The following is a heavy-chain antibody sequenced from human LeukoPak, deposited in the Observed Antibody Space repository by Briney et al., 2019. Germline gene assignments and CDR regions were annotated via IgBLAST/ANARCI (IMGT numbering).Heavy chain of an antibody. Sequence: GGSLRLSCAASGFTFSSYSMNWVRQAPGKGLEWVSSISSSSSYIYYADSVKGRFTISRDNSKNTLYLQMNSLRAEDTAVYYCARVDSSSWSGLDFDYWGQGTLVTVSS. CDR2: ISSSSSYI. CDR3: ARVDSSSWSGLDFDY. CDR1: GFTFSSYS. J-gene: IGHJ4*02. V-gene: IGHV3-21*01. D-gene: IGHD6-13*01.